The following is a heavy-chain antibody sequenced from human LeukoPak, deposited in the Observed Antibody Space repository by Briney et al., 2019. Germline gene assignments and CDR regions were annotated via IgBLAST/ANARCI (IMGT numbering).Heavy chain of an antibody. V-gene: IGHV4-61*01. D-gene: IGHD3-22*01. CDR1: GGSISSSSYY. Sequence: NTSETLSLTCTVSGGSISSSSYYWSWIRQPPGKGLEWIGNIYYSGSINYNPSLKSRITISVDTSKNQFSLKLSSVTAADTAVYYCTRGSIAYYYMDVWGKGTTVTISS. J-gene: IGHJ6*03. CDR2: IYYSGSI. CDR3: TRGSIAYYYMDV.